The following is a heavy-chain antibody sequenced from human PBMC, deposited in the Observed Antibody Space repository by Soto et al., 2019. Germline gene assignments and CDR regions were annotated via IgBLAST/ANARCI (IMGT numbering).Heavy chain of an antibody. CDR2: IYHSGST. CDR1: GGSISSGGYS. Sequence: QLQLQESGSGLVKPSQTLSLTCAVSGGSISSGGYSWSWIRQPPGKGLEWIGYIYHSGSTYYNPSLKTRVTISVHRSKNQSSLKLSSVTAADTAVYYCASSHAGAHITAAVHWGQGTLVTVSS. D-gene: IGHD6-13*01. J-gene: IGHJ4*02. V-gene: IGHV4-30-2*01. CDR3: ASSHAGAHITAAVH.